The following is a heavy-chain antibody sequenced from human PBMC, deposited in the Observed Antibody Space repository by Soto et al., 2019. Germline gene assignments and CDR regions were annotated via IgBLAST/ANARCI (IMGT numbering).Heavy chain of an antibody. V-gene: IGHV3-30-3*01. CDR1: GFTFSSYA. Sequence: QVQLVESGGGVVQPGRSLRLSCAASGFTFSSYAMHWVRQAPGKGLEWVAVISYDGSNKYYADSVKGRFTISRDNSKNTLYLQMNSLRAEDTAVYYCASPFGGWYSPFDYWGQGTLVTVSS. D-gene: IGHD6-19*01. J-gene: IGHJ4*02. CDR2: ISYDGSNK. CDR3: ASPFGGWYSPFDY.